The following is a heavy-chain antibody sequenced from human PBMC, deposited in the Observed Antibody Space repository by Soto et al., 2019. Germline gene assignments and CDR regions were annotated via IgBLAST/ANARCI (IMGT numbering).Heavy chain of an antibody. CDR3: ARDDGYNQTPFDY. V-gene: IGHV3-21*01. J-gene: IGHJ4*02. Sequence: GALRLSCAASGFTFSSYSMNWVRQAPGKGLEWVSSISSSSSYIYYADSVKGRFTISRDNAKNSLYLQMNSLRAEDTAVYYCARDDGYNQTPFDYWGQGTLVTVSS. D-gene: IGHD5-12*01. CDR2: ISSSSSYI. CDR1: GFTFSSYS.